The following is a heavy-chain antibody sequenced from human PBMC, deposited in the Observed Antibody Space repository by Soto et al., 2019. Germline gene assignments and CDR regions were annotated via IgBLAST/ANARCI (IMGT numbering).Heavy chain of an antibody. CDR1: GFTFSSYA. V-gene: IGHV3-23*01. CDR3: AKRGGITMIVVPFYFDY. D-gene: IGHD3-22*01. Sequence: GGSLRLSCAASGFTFSSYAMSWVRQAPGKGLEWVSAISGSGGSTYYADSVKGRFTISRDNSKNTLYLQMNSLRAEDTAVYYCAKRGGITMIVVPFYFDYWGQGTLVTVSS. CDR2: ISGSGGST. J-gene: IGHJ4*02.